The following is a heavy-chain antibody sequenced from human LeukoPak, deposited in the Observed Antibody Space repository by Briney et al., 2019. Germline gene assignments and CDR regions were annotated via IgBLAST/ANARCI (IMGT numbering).Heavy chain of an antibody. CDR3: AKASLRYFDWFSDY. V-gene: IGHV3-23*01. CDR1: GFTFSNFA. CDR2: ITSGVGIT. J-gene: IGHJ4*02. Sequence: PGGSLRLSCAASGFTFSNFAMNWVRQAPGKGLEWVSIITSGVGITYYADSVKGRFTVSRDNSKSTLYLQMNSLRAEDTAVYSCAKASLRYFDWFSDYWGRGTLVTVSS. D-gene: IGHD3-9*01.